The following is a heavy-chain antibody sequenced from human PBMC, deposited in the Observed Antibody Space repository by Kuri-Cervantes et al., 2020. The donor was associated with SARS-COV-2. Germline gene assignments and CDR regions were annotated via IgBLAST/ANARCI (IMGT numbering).Heavy chain of an antibody. CDR3: VRGRPTVTTRYFDL. Sequence: SETLSLTCTVSGGSISSGGYYWTWIRQPPGKGLEWLGYIYYSGSTYYNPSLKSRVTISVDASKNQLSLKLTSVTAADTAVYYCVRGRPTVTTRYFDLWGRGTLVTVSS. J-gene: IGHJ2*01. CDR2: IYYSGST. V-gene: IGHV4-30-4*01. D-gene: IGHD4-17*01. CDR1: GGSISSGGYY.